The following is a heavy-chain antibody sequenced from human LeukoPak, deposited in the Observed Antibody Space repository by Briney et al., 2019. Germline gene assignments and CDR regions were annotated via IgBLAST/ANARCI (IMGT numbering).Heavy chain of an antibody. CDR3: AKDRGHSGSYSGYVDY. D-gene: IGHD1-26*01. CDR1: GFTFSSYS. Sequence: GGSLRLSCAASGFTFSSYSMNWVRQAPGKGLEWVSSISSSSSYIYYADSVKGRFTISRDNAKNSLYLQMNSLRAEDTAVYYCAKDRGHSGSYSGYVDYWGQGTLVTVSS. J-gene: IGHJ4*02. CDR2: ISSSSSYI. V-gene: IGHV3-21*01.